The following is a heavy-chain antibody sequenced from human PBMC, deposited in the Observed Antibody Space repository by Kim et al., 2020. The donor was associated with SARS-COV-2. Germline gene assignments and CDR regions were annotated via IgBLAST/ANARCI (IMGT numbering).Heavy chain of an antibody. D-gene: IGHD3-10*01. CDR2: INHSGST. CDR3: ARDAYYYGSGSKGFNWFDP. V-gene: IGHV4-34*01. J-gene: IGHJ5*02. Sequence: SETLSLTCAVYGGSFSGYYWSWIRQPPGKGLEWIGEINHSGSTNYNPSLKSRVTISVDTSKNQFSLKLSSVTAADTAVYYCARDAYYYGSGSKGFNWFDP. CDR1: GGSFSGYY.